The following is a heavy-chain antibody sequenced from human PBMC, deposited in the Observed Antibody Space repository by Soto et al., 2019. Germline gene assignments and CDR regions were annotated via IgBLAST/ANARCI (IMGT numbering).Heavy chain of an antibody. CDR1: GVPLSSYA. CDR3: TRGPRADSSGTGAH. CDR2: ISGSGGST. J-gene: IGHJ4*02. V-gene: IGHV3-23*01. Sequence: GVSMGLCCAASGVPLSSYAMSGVRQAPGKGLEWVSAISGSGGSTYYADSVKGRFTISRDNSKNTLYLQMNNLKPDDTAIYYCTRGPRADSSGTGAHWGQGTPVTVSS. D-gene: IGHD1-26*01.